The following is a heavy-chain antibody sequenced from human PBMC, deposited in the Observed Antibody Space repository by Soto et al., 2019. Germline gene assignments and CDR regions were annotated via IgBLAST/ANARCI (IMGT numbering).Heavy chain of an antibody. J-gene: IGHJ4*02. CDR3: ARDFRAGIYYGSGSSIDY. Sequence: QAQLVQSGAEVKKPGASVKVSCKASGYSFISHGITWVRQAPGQGLEWMGWVSGDNGNTNYAQKLQGRVTMTTDTSTDTAFMELRSLRSDDTAVYYCARDFRAGIYYGSGSSIDYWGQGTLVTVSS. CDR1: GYSFISHG. V-gene: IGHV1-18*04. D-gene: IGHD3-10*01. CDR2: VSGDNGNT.